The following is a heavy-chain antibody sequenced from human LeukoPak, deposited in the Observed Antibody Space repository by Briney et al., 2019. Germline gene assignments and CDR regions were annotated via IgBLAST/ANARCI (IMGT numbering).Heavy chain of an antibody. J-gene: IGHJ4*02. CDR2: IQSDGSNK. V-gene: IGHV3-30*02. D-gene: IGHD3-22*01. CDR1: GFIFSTYG. Sequence: GGSLRLSCAASGFIFSTYGMHWVRQAPGKGLEWVTFIQSDGSNKYYADSVKGRFTISRDNSKNTLYLQMNSLRAEDTAVYYCASSSLSRYYDSSGYLDYWGQGTLVTVSS. CDR3: ASSSLSRYYDSSGYLDY.